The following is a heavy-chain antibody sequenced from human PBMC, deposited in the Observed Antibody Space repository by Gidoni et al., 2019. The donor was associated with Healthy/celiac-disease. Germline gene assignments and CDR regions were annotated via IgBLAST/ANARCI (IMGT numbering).Heavy chain of an antibody. Sequence: EVQLVESGGGLVQPGGSLRLSCAASGFTVSSNYMSWVRQAPGKGLEWVSVNYSGGSTYYADSVKGRFTISRDNSKNTLYLQMNSLRAEDTAVYYCARDRGVVVAATYYYYGMDVWGQGTTVTVSS. J-gene: IGHJ6*02. CDR3: ARDRGVVVAATYYYYGMDV. CDR2: NYSGGST. D-gene: IGHD2-15*01. CDR1: GFTVSSNY. V-gene: IGHV3-66*01.